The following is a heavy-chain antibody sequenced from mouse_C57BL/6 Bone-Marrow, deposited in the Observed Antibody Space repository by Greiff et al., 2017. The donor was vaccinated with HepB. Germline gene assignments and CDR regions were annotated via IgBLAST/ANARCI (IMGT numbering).Heavy chain of an antibody. CDR1: GYTFTDYY. Sequence: VKLVESGAELVRPGASVKLSCKASGYTFTDYYINWVKQRPGQGLEWIARIYPGSGNTYYNEKFKGKATLTAEKSSSTAYMQLSSLTSEDSAVYFCATVVAGDYWGQGTTLTVSS. D-gene: IGHD1-1*01. J-gene: IGHJ2*01. V-gene: IGHV1-76*01. CDR2: IYPGSGNT. CDR3: ATVVAGDY.